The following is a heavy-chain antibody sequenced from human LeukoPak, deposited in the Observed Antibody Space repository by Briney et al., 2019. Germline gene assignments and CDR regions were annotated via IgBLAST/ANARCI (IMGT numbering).Heavy chain of an antibody. CDR2: IYDSGST. V-gene: IGHV4-59*08. D-gene: IGHD3-3*01. CDR1: GGSIRGSY. CDR3: ARHAPYYDFWSGSPYYYYYYMDV. J-gene: IGHJ6*03. Sequence: SETLSLTCTVSGGSIRGSYWSWIRQPPGKGLEWIGYIYDSGSTNYNLSLKSRVTISTDTSKNQFSLKLSSVTAADTAVYYCARHAPYYDFWSGSPYYYYYYMDVWGKGTTVTVSS.